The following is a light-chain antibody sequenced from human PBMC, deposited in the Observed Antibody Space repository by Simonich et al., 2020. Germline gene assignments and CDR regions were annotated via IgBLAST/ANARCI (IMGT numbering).Light chain of an antibody. CDR1: QSVLYSSNNKNN. J-gene: IGKJ2*01. Sequence: DIVMTQSPDSLAVSLGERATINCKSSQSVLYSSNNKNNLAWYQQKPGKPPKLLIYWASTRESGVPDRFSGSGSGTDFTLTISSLQAEDVAVYYCQQYYSTPYTFARGPSWRSN. CDR2: WAS. CDR3: QQYYSTPYT. V-gene: IGKV4-1*01.